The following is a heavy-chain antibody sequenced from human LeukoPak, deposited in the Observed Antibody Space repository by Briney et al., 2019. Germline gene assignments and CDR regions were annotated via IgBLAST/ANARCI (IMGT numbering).Heavy chain of an antibody. Sequence: PGGSLRLSCATSGFTFSSYSMNWVRQAPGEELEWVSSISSSSSYIYYADSVKGRFTIPRDNAKNSLYLQMNSLRAEDTAVYYCARENGYSYVPDYWGQGTLVTVSS. CDR2: ISSSSSYI. CDR3: ARENGYSYVPDY. D-gene: IGHD5-18*01. V-gene: IGHV3-21*01. J-gene: IGHJ4*02. CDR1: GFTFSSYS.